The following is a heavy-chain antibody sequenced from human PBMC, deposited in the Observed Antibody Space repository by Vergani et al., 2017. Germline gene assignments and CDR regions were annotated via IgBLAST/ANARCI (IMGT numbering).Heavy chain of an antibody. CDR1: GFAFSNYA. D-gene: IGHD6-6*01. V-gene: IGHV3-23*01. Sequence: EVQLLESGGGLVQPGGSLRLSCAASGFAFSNYAMSWVRQAPGKGLEWVSAITGSGGSTYYADSVKGRFTISRDNSKNTLYLQMNSLRAEDTVVYYCARSHGMYGSSFDYWGQGTLVTVSS. CDR3: ARSHGMYGSSFDY. J-gene: IGHJ4*02. CDR2: ITGSGGST.